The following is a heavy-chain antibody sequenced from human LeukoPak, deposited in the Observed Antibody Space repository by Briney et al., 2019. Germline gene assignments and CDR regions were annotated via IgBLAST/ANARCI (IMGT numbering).Heavy chain of an antibody. CDR2: ITWNSGSV. D-gene: IGHD6-13*01. CDR3: ASSSSWDAFDI. Sequence: PGRSLRLSCAVSGFTFDDYAMHWVRQAPGKGLEWVSGITWNSGSVGYADSVKGRFTISRDNSKNTLYLQMNSLRAEDTAVYYCASSSSWDAFDIWGQGTMVTVSS. CDR1: GFTFDDYA. J-gene: IGHJ3*02. V-gene: IGHV3-9*01.